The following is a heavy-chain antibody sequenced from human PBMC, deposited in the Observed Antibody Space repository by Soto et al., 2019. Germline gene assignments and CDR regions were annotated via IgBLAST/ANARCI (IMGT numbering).Heavy chain of an antibody. CDR3: ARAPVAAARPYYFDY. CDR1: GFTFSSYS. V-gene: IGHV3-21*01. D-gene: IGHD6-6*01. J-gene: IGHJ4*02. Sequence: GGSLRLSCAASGFTFSSYSMNWVRQAPGKGLEWVSSISSSSSYIYYADSVKGRFTISRDNAKNSLYLQMNSLRAEDTAVYYCARAPVAAARPYYFDYWGQGTLVTVS. CDR2: ISSSSSYI.